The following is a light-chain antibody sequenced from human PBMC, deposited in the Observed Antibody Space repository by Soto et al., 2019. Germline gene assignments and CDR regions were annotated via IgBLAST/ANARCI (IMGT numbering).Light chain of an antibody. CDR1: VSDVGGYNY. V-gene: IGLV2-14*01. CDR2: EVR. CDR3: TSYTSSGTYV. Sequence: QSVVSLPGSVSGSPGKSVAVSCTGNVSDVGGYNYVYWYQQHPGKAPKVIIYEVRNRPSGVSDRFSGSKSGNTASLTISGLQDEEEADYYCTSYTSSGTYVFGTGTKVPS. J-gene: IGLJ1*01.